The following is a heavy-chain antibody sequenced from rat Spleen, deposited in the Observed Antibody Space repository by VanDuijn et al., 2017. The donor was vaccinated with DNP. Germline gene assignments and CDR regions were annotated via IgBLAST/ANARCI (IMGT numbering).Heavy chain of an antibody. Sequence: EVQLVESGGGLVQPGRSLKLSCAASGFTFSHYYMAWVRQAPTKGLEWVASISTGGGSTKYGDSVKGRFTISRDNAKNTLYLQMNSLRSEDMATYYCVRWNSGHFDYWGQGVMVPVSS. CDR1: GFTFSHYY. CDR2: ISTGGGST. CDR3: VRWNSGHFDY. J-gene: IGHJ2*01. D-gene: IGHD4-3*01. V-gene: IGHV5-25*01.